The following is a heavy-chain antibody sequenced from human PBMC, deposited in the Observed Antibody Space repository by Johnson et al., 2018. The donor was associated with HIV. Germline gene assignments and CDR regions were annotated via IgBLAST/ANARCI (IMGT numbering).Heavy chain of an antibody. Sequence: VQLVESGGGLVQPGGSLRLSCAASGFTFSSYAMSWVRQAPGKGLEWVSDISGSGGSTYYAGSVKGRFTISRDNFKNTLYLQMNGLRAEDTAVYYCAKDLSGAFDIWGQGTMVTVSS. CDR1: GFTFSSYA. J-gene: IGHJ3*02. CDR3: AKDLSGAFDI. D-gene: IGHD6-25*01. CDR2: ISGSGGST. V-gene: IGHV3-23*04.